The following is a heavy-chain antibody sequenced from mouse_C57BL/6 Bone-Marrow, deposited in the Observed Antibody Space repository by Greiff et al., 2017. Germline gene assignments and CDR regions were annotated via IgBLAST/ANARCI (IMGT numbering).Heavy chain of an antibody. D-gene: IGHD3-1*01. Sequence: QVQLKQPGAELVKPGASVKLSCKASGYTFTSYWMQWVKQRPGQGLEWIGEIDPSDGNTNYNQKFKGKATLTVDTSSSTAYWQLSSLTSEDSAVLYCASQTRTDFDYWGQGTTLSVSS. V-gene: IGHV1-50*01. CDR3: ASQTRTDFDY. CDR2: IDPSDGNT. J-gene: IGHJ2*01. CDR1: GYTFTSYW.